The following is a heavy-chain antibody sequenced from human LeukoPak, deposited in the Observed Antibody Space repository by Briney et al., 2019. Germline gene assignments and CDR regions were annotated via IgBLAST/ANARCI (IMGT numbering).Heavy chain of an antibody. V-gene: IGHV1-2*06. CDR3: ARDMRRLLWFGELSPSYYYYGMDV. J-gene: IGHJ6*02. D-gene: IGHD3-10*01. CDR1: GYTFTGYY. Sequence: ASVKVSCKASGYTFTGYYMHWVRQAPGQGLEWMGRINPNSGGTNYAQKFQGRVTMTRDTSISTAYMELSRLRSDDTAVYYCARDMRRLLWFGELSPSYYYYGMDVWGQGTTVTVSS. CDR2: INPNSGGT.